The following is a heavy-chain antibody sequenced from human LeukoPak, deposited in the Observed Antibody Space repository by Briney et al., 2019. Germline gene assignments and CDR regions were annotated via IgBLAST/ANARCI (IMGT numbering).Heavy chain of an antibody. V-gene: IGHV4-30-4*01. Sequence: TSETLSLTCTVSGGSISSGDYYWSWLRQPPGKGLERIGYIYYSRSTYYNPSLKSRVTISVATSKNQFSLKLSSVTAADTAVYYCARAVPRGPTIFGYWGQGTLVTVSS. D-gene: IGHD5-12*01. CDR1: GGSISSGDYY. J-gene: IGHJ4*02. CDR2: IYYSRST. CDR3: ARAVPRGPTIFGY.